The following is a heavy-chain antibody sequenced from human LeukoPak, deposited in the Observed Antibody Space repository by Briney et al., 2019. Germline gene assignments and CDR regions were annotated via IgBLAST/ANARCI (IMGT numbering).Heavy chain of an antibody. Sequence: SGGSLRLSCAASGFSFSSYGMHWVRQAPGKGLEWVAVIWYDGSNKYYADSVKGRFTISGDNSKNTLYLQMNSLRAEDTAVYYCVKDRTTSYFDYWGQGTLVTVSS. D-gene: IGHD4-17*01. J-gene: IGHJ4*02. V-gene: IGHV3-33*06. CDR3: VKDRTTSYFDY. CDR2: IWYDGSNK. CDR1: GFSFSSYG.